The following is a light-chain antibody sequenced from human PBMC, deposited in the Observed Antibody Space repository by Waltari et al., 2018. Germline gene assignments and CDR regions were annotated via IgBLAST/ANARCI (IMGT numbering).Light chain of an antibody. V-gene: IGLV4-69*01. CDR2: ITSDGSH. CDR1: SGHSSNI. Sequence: QLVLTQSPSASASLGASAKLTCNLDSGHSSNIVAWLQQQPSKGLRYLTKITSDGSHSKGDGIPERVAGSSSAAVRDLTSSSVHAEDVADYNSRTGGHGTGVFCGGTKLTAL. J-gene: IGLJ3*02. CDR3: RTGGHGTGV.